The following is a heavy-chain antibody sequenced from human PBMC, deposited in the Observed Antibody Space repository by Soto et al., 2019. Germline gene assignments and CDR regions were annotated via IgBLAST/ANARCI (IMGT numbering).Heavy chain of an antibody. D-gene: IGHD3-22*01. CDR2: VYFSGNT. CDR1: GGSISSSSYS. Sequence: PSETLSLPCTVSGGSISSSSYSWSWIRQHPGKGLEWIGYVYFSGNTDYNPSLKSRVTISVDTSKKQFSLRLTSVTVADTAVYYCARLGYDSSGYPSWFDPWGQGTLVTVSS. J-gene: IGHJ5*02. V-gene: IGHV4-31*03. CDR3: ARLGYDSSGYPSWFDP.